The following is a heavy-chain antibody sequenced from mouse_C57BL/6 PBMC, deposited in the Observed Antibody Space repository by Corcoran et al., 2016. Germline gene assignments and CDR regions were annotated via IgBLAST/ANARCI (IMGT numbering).Heavy chain of an antibody. CDR3: ARRDSYGSSQPFDY. CDR1: GYTFTDYY. CDR2: INPNNGGT. J-gene: IGHJ2*01. D-gene: IGHD1-1*01. Sequence: EVQLQQSGPELVKPGASVKISCKASGYTFTDYYMNWVKQSHGKSLEWIGDINPNNGGTSYNQKFKGKATLTVDKSSSTAYMELRSLTSEDSAVYYCARRDSYGSSQPFDYWGQGTTLTVSS. V-gene: IGHV1-26*01.